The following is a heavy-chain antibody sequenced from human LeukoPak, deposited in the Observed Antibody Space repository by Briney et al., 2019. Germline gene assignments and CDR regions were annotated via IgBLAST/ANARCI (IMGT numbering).Heavy chain of an antibody. CDR2: IRYDGSNK. J-gene: IGHJ6*03. CDR3: AKDGYSNSWYVVYYYYMDV. V-gene: IGHV3-30*02. CDR1: GFTFSSYG. Sequence: GGSLRLSCAASGFTFSSYGMHWVRQAPGKGLEWVAFIRYDGSNKYYADSVKGRFTISRDNSKNTLYLQMNSLRAEDTAVYYCAKDGYSNSWYVVYYYYMDVWGKGTTVTISS. D-gene: IGHD6-13*01.